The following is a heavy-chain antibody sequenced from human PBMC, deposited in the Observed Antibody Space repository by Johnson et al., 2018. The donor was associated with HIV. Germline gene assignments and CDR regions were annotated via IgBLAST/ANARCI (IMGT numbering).Heavy chain of an antibody. CDR2: INWNGGGT. D-gene: IGHD4-17*01. J-gene: IGHJ3*02. CDR3: ATDVYGAREWRPAFDI. V-gene: IGHV3-20*04. CDR1: GFTFDDYG. Sequence: MQLVESGGGVVQPGGSLRLSCAASGFTFDDYGMSWVRQAPGKGLEWVSGINWNGGGTGYVDYVKGRFTISRDNAKNSLYLQMNSLRAEDTALYYCATDVYGAREWRPAFDIWGQGTMVTVSS.